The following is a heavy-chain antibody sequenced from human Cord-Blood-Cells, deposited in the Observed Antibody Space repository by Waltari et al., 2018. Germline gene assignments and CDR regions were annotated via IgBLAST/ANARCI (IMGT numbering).Heavy chain of an antibody. V-gene: IGHV1-2*02. CDR3: ARGEYSSSWYWFDP. CDR2: INPNSGGT. Sequence: QVQLLQSGAAVKKPGASVKVSCKASGYTFTGYSMHWVRSATGKGLEWMGWINPNSGGTNYAQKFQGRVTMTRDTSISTAYMELSRLRSDDTAVYYCARGEYSSSWYWFDPWGQGTLVTVSS. D-gene: IGHD6-13*01. J-gene: IGHJ5*02. CDR1: GYTFTGYS.